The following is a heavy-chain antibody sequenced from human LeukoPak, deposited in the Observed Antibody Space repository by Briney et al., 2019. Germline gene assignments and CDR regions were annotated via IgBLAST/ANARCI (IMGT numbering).Heavy chain of an antibody. Sequence: GGSLRLSCAASGFTFSSYGMHWVRQAPGKGLEWVAVISYDGSNKYYADSVKGRFTISRDNSKNTPYLQMNSLRAEDTAVYYCAPTPHDYGDYGWGQGTLVTVSS. CDR3: APTPHDYGDYG. CDR2: ISYDGSNK. D-gene: IGHD4-17*01. J-gene: IGHJ4*02. CDR1: GFTFSSYG. V-gene: IGHV3-30*03.